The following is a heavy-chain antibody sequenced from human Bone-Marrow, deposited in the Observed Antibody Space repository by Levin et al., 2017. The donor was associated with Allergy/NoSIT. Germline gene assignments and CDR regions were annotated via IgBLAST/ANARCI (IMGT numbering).Heavy chain of an antibody. J-gene: IGHJ6*02. CDR1: GYRFTGYY. V-gene: IGHV1-2*02. Sequence: GASVKVSCKASGYRFTGYYLHWVRQAPGQGLEWMGWINPNRGSTNYTQKFQGRVTLTRDTSISTAYMELSRLGSDDAGVYYCARVGEGDRSGYYTPEDYNGMDVWGQGTTVTVSS. CDR2: INPNRGST. CDR3: ARVGEGDRSGYYTPEDYNGMDV. D-gene: IGHD3-22*01.